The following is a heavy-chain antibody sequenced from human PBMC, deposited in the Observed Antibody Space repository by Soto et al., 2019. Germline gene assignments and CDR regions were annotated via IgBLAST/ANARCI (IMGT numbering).Heavy chain of an antibody. CDR3: TTGDSSGYYYVY. CDR2: IKSKTDGGTT. V-gene: IGHV3-15*07. Sequence: PGGSLSLSCAASDFTFSNAWMNWVRQAPGKGLEWVGRIKSKTDGGTTDYAAPVKGRFTISRDDSKNTLYLQMNSLKTEDTAVYYCTTGDSSGYYYVYWGQGTLVAVSS. D-gene: IGHD3-22*01. CDR1: DFTFSNAW. J-gene: IGHJ4*02.